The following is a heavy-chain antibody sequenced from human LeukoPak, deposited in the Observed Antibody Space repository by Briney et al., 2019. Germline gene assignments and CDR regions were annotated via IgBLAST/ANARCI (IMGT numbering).Heavy chain of an antibody. CDR2: ISSSSSTI. CDR1: GFTFSSYS. V-gene: IGHV3-48*02. J-gene: IGHJ6*02. Sequence: PGGSLRLSCAASGFTFSSYSMNWVRQAPGKGLEWVSYISSSSSTIYYADSVKGRFTISRDNAKNSLYLQMNSLRDEDTAVYYCARDPKSWFGELLGPYYYYGMDVWGQRTTVTVSS. D-gene: IGHD3-10*01. CDR3: ARDPKSWFGELLGPYYYYGMDV.